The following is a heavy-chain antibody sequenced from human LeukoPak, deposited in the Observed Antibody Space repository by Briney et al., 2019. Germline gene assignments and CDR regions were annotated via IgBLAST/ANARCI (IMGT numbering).Heavy chain of an antibody. J-gene: IGHJ4*02. CDR1: RGTFSSYA. D-gene: IGHD4-17*01. CDR2: INPNSGDT. CDR3: AREHMTRVTLDY. V-gene: IGHV1-2*02. Sequence: ASVKVSCKASRGTFSSYAISWVRQAPGQGLEWMGWINPNSGDTNYAQKFQGRVTMTRDTPISTAYLELSRLRSDDTAVYYCAREHMTRVTLDYWGQGTLVTVSS.